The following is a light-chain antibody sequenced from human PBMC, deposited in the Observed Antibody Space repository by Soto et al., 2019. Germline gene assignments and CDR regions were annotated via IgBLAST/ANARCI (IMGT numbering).Light chain of an antibody. V-gene: IGKV1-9*01. CDR2: AAS. CDR1: QDINNY. J-gene: IGKJ5*01. Sequence: IQLTQSPSSLSASVGDRITITCRASQDINNYLAWYQQKPGQGPRLLIYAASTLQSGVPSRFSGSGSGTDFTLTISCLQSEDFATYYCQQYYSYLITFGQGTRLEIK. CDR3: QQYYSYLIT.